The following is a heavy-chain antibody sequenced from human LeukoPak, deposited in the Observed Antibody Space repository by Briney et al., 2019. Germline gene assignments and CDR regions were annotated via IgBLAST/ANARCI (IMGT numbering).Heavy chain of an antibody. Sequence: PGGSLRLSCTASGFTFSNYGMGWVRQAPGKGLEWVSTVSGSGGGTYYADSVKGRLTISRDNSKNTVYLQMNSLRAEDTAVYYCAKRAGRGSYQYYFEFWGQGALVTLSS. D-gene: IGHD1-26*01. CDR1: GFTFSNYG. J-gene: IGHJ4*02. CDR2: VSGSGGGT. V-gene: IGHV3-23*01. CDR3: AKRAGRGSYQYYFEF.